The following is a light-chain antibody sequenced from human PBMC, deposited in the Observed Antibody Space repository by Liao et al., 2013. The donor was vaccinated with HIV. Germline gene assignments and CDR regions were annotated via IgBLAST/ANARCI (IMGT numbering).Light chain of an antibody. CDR1: NLGMKS. CDR3: QVWDSRGDWV. V-gene: IGLV3-21*04. J-gene: IGLJ3*02. CDR2: YDS. Sequence: SYELTQTPSVSVAPGKTATISCGANNLGMKSVHWYQHKPGQAPVLVIHYDSDRPSGIPERFSGSNSGNTATLTISRVEAGDEADYYCQVWDSRGDWVFGGGTKLTVL.